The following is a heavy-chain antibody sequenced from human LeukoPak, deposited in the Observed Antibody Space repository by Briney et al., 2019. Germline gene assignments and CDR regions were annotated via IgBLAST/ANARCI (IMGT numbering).Heavy chain of an antibody. CDR1: GSTVNSNY. CDR3: ARLTADGRLYFVD. CDR2: LYNTGNT. J-gene: IGHJ4*02. D-gene: IGHD6-13*01. V-gene: IGHV3-53*01. Sequence: GGSLRLSCAASGSTVNSNYLSWVRQAPGKGLEWVSTLYNTGNTYYANSVKGRFSISRDNSKDTLFLHMNSLRAEDTAVYYCARLTADGRLYFVDWGPGTLVTVSS.